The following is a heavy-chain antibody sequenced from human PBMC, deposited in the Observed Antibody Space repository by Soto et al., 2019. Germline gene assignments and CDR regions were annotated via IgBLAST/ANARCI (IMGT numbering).Heavy chain of an antibody. CDR3: VKGSGIGEDWGHLDY. V-gene: IGHV3-23*01. CDR2: VSGSGGTT. J-gene: IGHJ4*02. D-gene: IGHD1-26*01. CDR1: GFTFNNYA. Sequence: EVQLLESGGDLVQPGGSLRLYCAASGFTFNNYAMTWVRQAPGKGLEWVSAVSGSGGTTYYPDSVKGRFTISRDNSKNTLYMQMNSLRDDDTAVYYCVKGSGIGEDWGHLDYWGQGTLVTVSS.